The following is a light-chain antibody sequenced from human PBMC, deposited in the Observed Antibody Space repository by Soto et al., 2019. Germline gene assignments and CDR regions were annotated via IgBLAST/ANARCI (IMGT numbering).Light chain of an antibody. CDR1: QSIATSQ. CDR2: GAS. V-gene: IGKV3D-15*01. CDR3: QQYNNWPYT. Sequence: EIVLTQSPGTLSLSPGERATLFCRASQSIATSQLAWYQQKPGQAPRLLIGASTRATGIPDRFSDSGSGTDFTLTISSLQSEDFAVYYCQQYNNWPYTFGQGTKLEIK. J-gene: IGKJ2*01.